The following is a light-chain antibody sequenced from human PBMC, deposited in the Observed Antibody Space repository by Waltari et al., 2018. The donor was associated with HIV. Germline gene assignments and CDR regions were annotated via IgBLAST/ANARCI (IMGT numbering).Light chain of an antibody. Sequence: SAVTQPASVSGLPGPSITLSCTGDDSDFGLDNFVSWDPQHPDKLPRLIVYDVDSRATGIAARFSGSKSSHTASLTTSGLRAEDEAHYYCAAITVDNTLLFGGGTKVTVL. CDR1: DSDFGLDNF. V-gene: IGLV2-14*03. J-gene: IGLJ3*02. CDR2: DVD. CDR3: AAITVDNTLL.